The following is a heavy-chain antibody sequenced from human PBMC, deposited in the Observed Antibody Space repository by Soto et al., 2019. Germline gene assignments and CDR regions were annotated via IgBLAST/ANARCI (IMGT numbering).Heavy chain of an antibody. V-gene: IGHV6-1*01. D-gene: IGHD1-26*01. CDR1: GDSVSSSSVT. J-gene: IGHJ5*01. CDR3: VRLIGNSWLDF. Sequence: QVQLQQSEPGLVKLSQTLSLTCAISGDSVSSSSVTWNWIRQSPSRGLEWLGRTYYRSKWYNDYAESVKSRITINPDTSKNQFSLHLNSETPEDTAVYYCVRLIGNSWLDFWGQGTLVTVSS. CDR2: TYYRSKWYN.